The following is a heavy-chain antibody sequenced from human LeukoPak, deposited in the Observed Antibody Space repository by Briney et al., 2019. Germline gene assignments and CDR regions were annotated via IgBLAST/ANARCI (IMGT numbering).Heavy chain of an antibody. CDR3: AKGGIAARKMVFRWFDP. D-gene: IGHD6-6*01. Sequence: GGSLRLSCAASGFTFSSYAMSWVRQAPGKGLEWVSAISGSGDTTYYADSVRGRFTISRDNSKNTLYLQMNSLRAEDTAVYYCAKGGIAARKMVFRWFDPWGQGTLVTVSS. J-gene: IGHJ5*02. CDR2: ISGSGDTT. V-gene: IGHV3-23*01. CDR1: GFTFSSYA.